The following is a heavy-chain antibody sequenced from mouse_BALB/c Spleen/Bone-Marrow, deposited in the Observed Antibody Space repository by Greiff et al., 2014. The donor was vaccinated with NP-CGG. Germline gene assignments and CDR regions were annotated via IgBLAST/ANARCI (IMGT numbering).Heavy chain of an antibody. Sequence: VQLQQSGAELVRPGTSVKVSCKASGYAFTNYVIEWVKQRPGQGLEWIGVINPGSGSSNYNENFKGKATLTADRSSSTAYMLLSSLTSDDSAVYFCARSRGYDVGPFAFWGQGTLVTVSA. CDR1: GYAFTNYV. V-gene: IGHV1-54*01. CDR2: INPGSGSS. D-gene: IGHD2-2*01. CDR3: ARSRGYDVGPFAF. J-gene: IGHJ3*01.